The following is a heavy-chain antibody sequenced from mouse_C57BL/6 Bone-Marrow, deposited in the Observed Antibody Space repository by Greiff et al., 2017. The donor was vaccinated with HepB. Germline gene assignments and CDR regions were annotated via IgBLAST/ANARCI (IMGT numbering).Heavy chain of an antibody. J-gene: IGHJ2*01. CDR2: INPYNGGT. V-gene: IGHV1-19*01. CDR3: ARIHYYGSSQYDFDY. Sequence: EVQLQQSGPVLVKPGASVKMSCKASGYTFTDYYMNWVKQSHGKSLEWIGGINPYNGGTSYNQKFKGKATLTVDKSSSTAYMELNSLTSEDSAVYYCARIHYYGSSQYDFDYWGQGTTLTVSS. CDR1: GYTFTDYY. D-gene: IGHD1-1*01.